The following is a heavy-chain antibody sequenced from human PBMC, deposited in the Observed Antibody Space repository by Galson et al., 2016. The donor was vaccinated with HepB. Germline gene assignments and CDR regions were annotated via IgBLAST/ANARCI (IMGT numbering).Heavy chain of an antibody. CDR2: TYYSSKWYN. J-gene: IGHJ6*02. CDR3: ARDGRLKYYGRDV. Sequence: CAISGDSVSRNNVAWYWIRQSPSRGLEWLGRTYYSSKWYNDYALSLKSRISINADTYKNKIFLQLHSVTPDDTAVYYCARDGRLKYYGRDVWGQGTTVTVSS. V-gene: IGHV6-1*01. D-gene: IGHD5/OR15-5a*01. CDR1: GDSVSRNNVA.